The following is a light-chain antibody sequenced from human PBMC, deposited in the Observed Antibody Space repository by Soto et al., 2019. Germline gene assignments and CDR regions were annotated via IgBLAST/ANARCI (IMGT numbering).Light chain of an antibody. CDR3: QQYNAYPWT. CDR2: DAS. CDR1: QSISSW. Sequence: DIQITQSPSTLSASLADRLTITCRASQSISSWLAWYQQKPGKAPKLLIYDASSLESGVPSNFSGSGSGTEFSLTISSLQPEDFATYYCQQYNAYPWTFGQGTKVDIK. J-gene: IGKJ1*01. V-gene: IGKV1-5*01.